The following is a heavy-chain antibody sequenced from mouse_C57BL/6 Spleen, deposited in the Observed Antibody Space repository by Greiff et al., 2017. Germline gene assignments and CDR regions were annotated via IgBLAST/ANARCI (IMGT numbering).Heavy chain of an antibody. CDR1: GYTFTSYW. D-gene: IGHD2-3*01. V-gene: IGHV1-55*01. Sequence: QVQLQQPGAELVKPGASVKMSCKASGYTFTSYWITWVKQRPGQGLEWIGDIYPGSGSTNYNEKFKGKATLTVDTSSSTAYMQLSSLTSEDSAVYYCARSGDGYYWFAYWGQGTLVTVSA. J-gene: IGHJ3*01. CDR3: ARSGDGYYWFAY. CDR2: IYPGSGST.